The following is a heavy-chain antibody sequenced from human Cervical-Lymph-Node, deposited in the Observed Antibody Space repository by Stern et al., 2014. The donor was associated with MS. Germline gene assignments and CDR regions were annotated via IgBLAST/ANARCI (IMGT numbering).Heavy chain of an antibody. D-gene: IGHD1-26*01. J-gene: IGHJ6*02. Sequence: VQLVESGGDLVKPGGSLRLSCAASGFRFSDFYMNWMRQAPGKGLEWVAYISSSGSTTHYADSVRGRFTISRDSAKNSLFLHMSGLRVDDTAVYYCARGMWEPPPPRRGRPGDNYGMDVWGQGTTVNVSS. V-gene: IGHV3-11*01. CDR3: ARGMWEPPPPRRGRPGDNYGMDV. CDR1: GFRFSDFY. CDR2: ISSSGSTT.